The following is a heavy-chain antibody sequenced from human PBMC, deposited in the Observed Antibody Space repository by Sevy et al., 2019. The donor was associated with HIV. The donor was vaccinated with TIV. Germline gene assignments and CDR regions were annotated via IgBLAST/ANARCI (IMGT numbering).Heavy chain of an antibody. V-gene: IGHV3-30*02. Sequence: GGSLRLSCAASGFSLTTSDMHWVRQAPGKGLEWVAYVRNDGSNKYYAESVRDRFTISRDSSKNTLYLQMNSLRDEDTAIYYCARGRKTTEEWLEELDYYYGLDVWGQGTTVTVSS. CDR1: GFSLTTSD. D-gene: IGHD2-8*01. J-gene: IGHJ6*02. CDR3: ARGRKTTEEWLEELDYYYGLDV. CDR2: VRNDGSNK.